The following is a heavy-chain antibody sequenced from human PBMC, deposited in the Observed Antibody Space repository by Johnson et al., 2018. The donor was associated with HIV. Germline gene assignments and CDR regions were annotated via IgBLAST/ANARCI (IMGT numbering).Heavy chain of an antibody. V-gene: IGHV3-33*01. D-gene: IGHD3-3*01. Sequence: QVQLVESGGGVVQPGRSLRLSCAASGFTFSSYGMHWVRQAPGKGREWVAVIWYDGSNKYYADSVKGRFTISSDNSKNTLYLQMNSLRAEDTAVYYCARGPITIFGVVTTGDAFDIWGQGTMVTVSS. CDR2: IWYDGSNK. CDR3: ARGPITIFGVVTTGDAFDI. J-gene: IGHJ3*02. CDR1: GFTFSSYG.